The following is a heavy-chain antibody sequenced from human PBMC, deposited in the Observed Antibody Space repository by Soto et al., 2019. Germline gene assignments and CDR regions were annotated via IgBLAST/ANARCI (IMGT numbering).Heavy chain of an antibody. Sequence: QVQLVQSGAEVKKPGASVKVSCKASGYTFTSYGISWVRQAPGQGLEWMGWISAYNGNTNYAQKLQGRVTMTTDTSTSTAYMELRSLRSDDTAVYYCARDRGISIFGVVIIESGDYWGQGTLVTVSS. CDR3: ARDRGISIFGVVIIESGDY. J-gene: IGHJ4*02. CDR1: GYTFTSYG. D-gene: IGHD3-3*01. CDR2: ISAYNGNT. V-gene: IGHV1-18*01.